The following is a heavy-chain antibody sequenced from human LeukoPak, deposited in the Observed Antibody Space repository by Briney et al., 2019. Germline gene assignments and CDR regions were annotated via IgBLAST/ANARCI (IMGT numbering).Heavy chain of an antibody. CDR2: IKQDGSEK. CDR1: GFTFTNYW. D-gene: IGHD4-17*01. CDR3: GRGHDQTVTIGQ. J-gene: IGHJ4*02. V-gene: IGHV3-7*01. Sequence: PGGSLRLSCAASGFTFTNYWMSWARQAPGKGLEWVANIKQDGSEKYYVDSVKGRFTISRDNAKNSLYLQMNSLRAEDTAVYYCGRGHDQTVTIGQWGQGTLVTVSS.